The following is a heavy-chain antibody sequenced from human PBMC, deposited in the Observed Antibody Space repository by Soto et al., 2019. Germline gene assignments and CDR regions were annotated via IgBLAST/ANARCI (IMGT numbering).Heavy chain of an antibody. J-gene: IGHJ3*02. Sequence: VQLVESGGGLVKPGGSLRLSCAASGFTFSSYSMNWVRQAPGKGLEWVSSISSSSSYIYYADSVKGRFTISRDNAKNSLYLQMNSLRAEDTAVYYCARGVAAAGPDAFDIWGQGTMVTVSS. CDR1: GFTFSSYS. CDR3: ARGVAAAGPDAFDI. CDR2: ISSSSSYI. D-gene: IGHD6-13*01. V-gene: IGHV3-21*01.